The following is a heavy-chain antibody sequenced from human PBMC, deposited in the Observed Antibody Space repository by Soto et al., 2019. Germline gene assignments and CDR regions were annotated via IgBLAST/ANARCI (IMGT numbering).Heavy chain of an antibody. D-gene: IGHD4-17*01. CDR1: GGSISSSSYY. Sequence: SETLSLTCTVSGGSISSSSYYWGWIRQPTGKGLEWIGSIYYSGSTYYNPSLKSRVTISVDTSKNQFSLKLSSVTAADTAVYYCARETATVTSGYWGQGTLVTVSS. V-gene: IGHV4-39*01. CDR3: ARETATVTSGY. J-gene: IGHJ4*02. CDR2: IYYSGST.